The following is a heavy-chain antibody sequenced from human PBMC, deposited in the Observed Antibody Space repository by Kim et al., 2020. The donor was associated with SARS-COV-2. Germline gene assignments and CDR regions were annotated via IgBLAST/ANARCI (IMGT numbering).Heavy chain of an antibody. J-gene: IGHJ6*02. CDR1: GFTFSSYA. CDR2: ISNTGDNT. V-gene: IGHV3-23*01. Sequence: GGSLRLSCAASGFTFSSYAMRWVRQAPAKGLEWVSSISNTGDNTYYADSVKGRFTISRDNSKNTLYLQMNSLRAEDTAVYYCARVNIAAVHKYMDVWGQGTTVTVSS. D-gene: IGHD6-13*01. CDR3: ARVNIAAVHKYMDV.